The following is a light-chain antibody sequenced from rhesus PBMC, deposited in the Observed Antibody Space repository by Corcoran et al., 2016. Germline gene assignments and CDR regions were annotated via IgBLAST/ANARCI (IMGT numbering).Light chain of an antibody. CDR2: KAS. CDR3: QHGYGTPYS. Sequence: DIQMTQSPSSLSASVGDTVTITCRASQSISSWLDWYQPKPGKAPKLLIYKASSLQSGVPSRFSGSGSGTDYTFTISRLQPEDVATYYCQHGYGTPYSFGQGTKVEIK. CDR1: QSISSW. V-gene: IGKV1-74*01. J-gene: IGKJ2*01.